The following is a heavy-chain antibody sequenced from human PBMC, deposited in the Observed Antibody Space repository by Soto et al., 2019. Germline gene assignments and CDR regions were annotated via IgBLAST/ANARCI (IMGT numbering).Heavy chain of an antibody. CDR3: ARDRGPGHIVVVPAARSYYYYGMDV. V-gene: IGHV3-30-3*01. J-gene: IGHJ6*02. D-gene: IGHD2-2*01. CDR1: GFTFSSYA. CDR2: ISYDGSNK. Sequence: HPGGSLRLSCAASGFTFSSYAMHWVRQAPGKGLEWVAVISYDGSNKYYADSVKGRFTISRDNSKNTLYLQMNSLRAEDTAVYYCARDRGPGHIVVVPAARSYYYYGMDVWGQGTTVTVSS.